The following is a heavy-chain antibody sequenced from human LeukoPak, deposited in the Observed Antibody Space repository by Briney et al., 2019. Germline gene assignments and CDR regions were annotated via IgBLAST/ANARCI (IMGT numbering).Heavy chain of an antibody. J-gene: IGHJ3*02. Sequence: ASVKVSCKASGYTCTSYDINWVRQATGQGLEWMGWMNPNSGNTGYAQKFQGRVTMTRNTSISTAYMELSSLRSEDTAMYYCASGNEVTLDGFAIWGQGTMVTVSS. CDR2: MNPNSGNT. CDR1: GYTCTSYD. V-gene: IGHV1-8*01. CDR3: ASGNEVTLDGFAI. D-gene: IGHD2-15*01.